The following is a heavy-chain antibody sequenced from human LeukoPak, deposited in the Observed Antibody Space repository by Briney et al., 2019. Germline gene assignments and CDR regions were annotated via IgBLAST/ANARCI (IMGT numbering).Heavy chain of an antibody. D-gene: IGHD3-3*01. V-gene: IGHV4-34*01. J-gene: IGHJ6*02. Sequence: SETLSLTCAVYGGSFSGYYWSWIRQPPGKGLEWIGEINHSGSTNYNPSLKSRVTISVDTSKNQFSLKLSSVTAADTAVYYCVRGRFLEWLLMGSGMDVWGQGTTVTVSS. CDR2: INHSGST. CDR3: VRGRFLEWLLMGSGMDV. CDR1: GGSFSGYY.